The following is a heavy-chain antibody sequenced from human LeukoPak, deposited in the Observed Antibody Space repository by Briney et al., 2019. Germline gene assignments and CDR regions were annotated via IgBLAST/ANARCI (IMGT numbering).Heavy chain of an antibody. V-gene: IGHV3-30*03. Sequence: PGGSLRLSCAASGFTFSSYGMHWVRQAPGKGLEWVAVISYDGSNKYYADSVKGRFTISRDNSKNTLYLQMNSLRAEDTAVYYCARGIQVYSSSWLTGGSWGQGTLVTVSS. CDR3: ARGIQVYSSSWLTGGS. D-gene: IGHD6-13*01. CDR1: GFTFSSYG. CDR2: ISYDGSNK. J-gene: IGHJ5*02.